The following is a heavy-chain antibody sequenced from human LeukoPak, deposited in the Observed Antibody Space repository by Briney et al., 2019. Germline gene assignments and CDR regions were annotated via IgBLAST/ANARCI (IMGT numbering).Heavy chain of an antibody. CDR2: INPSGGST. V-gene: IGHV1-46*01. CDR1: GYTFTSYH. J-gene: IGHJ4*02. D-gene: IGHD3-22*01. CDR3: ARDLGYYYDSSGYSQPFDY. Sequence: ASVKVSCKASGYTFTSYHMHWVRQAPGQGLEWMGIINPSGGSTSYAQKFQGRVTMTRDTSTSTVYMELSSLRSEDTAVYYCARDLGYYYDSSGYSQPFDYWGQGTLVTVSS.